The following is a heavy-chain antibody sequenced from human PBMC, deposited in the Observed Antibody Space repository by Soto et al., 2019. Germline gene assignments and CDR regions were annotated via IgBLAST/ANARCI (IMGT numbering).Heavy chain of an antibody. V-gene: IGHV3-30-3*01. CDR1: GFTFTSYA. J-gene: IGHJ4*02. D-gene: IGHD2-2*01. CDR2: ISYVGSNK. CDR3: ASPLPSVVVPAATPN. Sequence: PGGSLRLSCAASGFTFTSYAMHWVRQAPGKGLEWVAVISYVGSNKYYADSVKGRFTISRDNSKNTLYLQMNSLRAEDTAVYYCASPLPSVVVPAATPNWGQGTLVTVSS.